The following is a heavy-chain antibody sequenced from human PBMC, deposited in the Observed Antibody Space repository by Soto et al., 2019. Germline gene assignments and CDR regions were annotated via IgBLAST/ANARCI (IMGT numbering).Heavy chain of an antibody. J-gene: IGHJ5*02. CDR2: IYHSGST. Sequence: QVQLQESGPGLVKPSGTLSLTCAVSGGSISSSNWWSWVRQPPGKGLEWIGEIYHSGSTNYNPSLKCRVTISVDKSKNQFSLKLSSVTAADTAVYYCARHCIAAAGSYDWFDPWGQGTLVTVSS. D-gene: IGHD6-13*01. CDR3: ARHCIAAAGSYDWFDP. CDR1: GGSISSSNW. V-gene: IGHV4-4*02.